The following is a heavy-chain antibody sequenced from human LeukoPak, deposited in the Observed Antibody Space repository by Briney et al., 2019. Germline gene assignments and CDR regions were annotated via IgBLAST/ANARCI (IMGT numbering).Heavy chain of an antibody. CDR2: IIPILGTA. CDR1: GGTFSSYA. V-gene: IGHV1-69*13. D-gene: IGHD3-10*01. J-gene: IGHJ4*02. CDR3: ARDYGSGSYHFDY. Sequence: SVKVSCKASGGTFSSYAISWVRQAPGQGLEWMGGIIPILGTANYAQKSQGRVTITADESTSTAYMELSSLRSEDTAVYYCARDYGSGSYHFDYWGQGTLVTVSS.